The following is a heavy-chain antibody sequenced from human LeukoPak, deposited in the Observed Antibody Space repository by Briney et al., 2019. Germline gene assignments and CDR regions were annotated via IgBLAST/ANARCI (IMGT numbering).Heavy chain of an antibody. Sequence: PGGSLRLSCAASGFTFTTYGMHWVRQAPGKGLEWVAFIRYNGDNKYYADSVKGRFTISRDNSENTLYLQLNSLRTEDTAVYYCAKDRVAEVRGWRDFDYWGQGTLVTVSS. CDR1: GFTFTTYG. CDR2: IRYNGDNK. J-gene: IGHJ4*02. V-gene: IGHV3-30*02. CDR3: AKDRVAEVRGWRDFDY. D-gene: IGHD3-10*01.